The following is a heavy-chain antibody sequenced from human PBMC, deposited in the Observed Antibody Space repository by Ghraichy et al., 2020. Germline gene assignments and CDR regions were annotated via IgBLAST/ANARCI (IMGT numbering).Heavy chain of an antibody. CDR3: VGSYGWHRHY. CDR1: GFTSSPYW. V-gene: IGHV3-7*03. CDR2: IRQDGSEK. J-gene: IGHJ4*02. Sequence: LSLTCGASGFTSSPYWMSWVRQAPGKGLEWVANIRQDGSEKEYLDSVKGRFTISIDNTKTSVYLQMSSLRAEDTAVYYCVGSYGWHRHYWGQGTLVTV. D-gene: IGHD3-16*01.